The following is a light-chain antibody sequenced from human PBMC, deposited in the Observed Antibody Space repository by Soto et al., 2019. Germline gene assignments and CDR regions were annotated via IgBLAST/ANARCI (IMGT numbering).Light chain of an antibody. CDR1: VDIDTY. V-gene: IGKV1-33*01. J-gene: IGKJ4*01. CDR3: QQNKNLPVT. CDR2: GAS. Sequence: DIQMTQSPSSLSASVGDRVTITCQASVDIDTYFNWYQQKPGQAPKLLIYGASNLEAGVPSRFSGSGSGTEYVFAISSLQPEDLATYDCQQNKNLPVTVGGGTKVE.